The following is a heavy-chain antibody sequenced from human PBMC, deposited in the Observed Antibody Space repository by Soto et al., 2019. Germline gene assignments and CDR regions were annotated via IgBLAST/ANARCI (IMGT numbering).Heavy chain of an antibody. V-gene: IGHV3-48*02. CDR2: ISRSSSTI. J-gene: IGHJ4*02. CDR3: ARDRDYGGNEGLDY. D-gene: IGHD4-17*01. CDR1: GFTFSGYG. Sequence: EVQLVESGGGWVQPGGSLRLSCAASGFTFSGYGMNWVRQAPGKGLEWVSYISRSSSTIYYADSVKGRFTISRDNGKNSLYRQMNSLRDEDTAVYYCARDRDYGGNEGLDYWGQGTLVTVSS.